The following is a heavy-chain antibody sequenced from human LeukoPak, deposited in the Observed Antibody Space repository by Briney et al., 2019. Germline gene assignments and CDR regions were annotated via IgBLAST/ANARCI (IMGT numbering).Heavy chain of an antibody. CDR2: IIPIFGTA. Sequence: SVKVSCKASGGTFSSYAISWVRQAPGQGLEWMGGIIPIFGTANYAQKFQGRVTITADESTSTAYMELSSLRSEDTAVYYCARDDGGATLFDYWGQGTLVTVSS. CDR3: ARDDGGATLFDY. V-gene: IGHV1-69*13. J-gene: IGHJ4*02. D-gene: IGHD1-26*01. CDR1: GGTFSSYA.